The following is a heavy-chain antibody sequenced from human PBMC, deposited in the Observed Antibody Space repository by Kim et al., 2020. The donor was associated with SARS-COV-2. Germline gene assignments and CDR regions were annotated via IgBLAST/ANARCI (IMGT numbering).Heavy chain of an antibody. Sequence: SETLSLTCTVSGGSVSSGSYYWSWIRQPPGKGLEWIGYIYYSGSTNYNPSLKSRVTISVDTSKNQFSLKLSSVTAADTAVYYCARDRVGGGHLTLDYWGQGTLVTVSS. J-gene: IGHJ4*02. V-gene: IGHV4-61*01. CDR1: GGSVSSGSYY. D-gene: IGHD3-16*01. CDR2: IYYSGST. CDR3: ARDRVGGGHLTLDY.